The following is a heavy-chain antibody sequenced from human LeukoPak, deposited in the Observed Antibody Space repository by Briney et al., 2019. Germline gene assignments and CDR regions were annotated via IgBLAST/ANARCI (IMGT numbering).Heavy chain of an antibody. Sequence: GGSLRLSCAASGFTFSSYSMNWVRQAPGKGLEWVSSISSSSSYIYYADSVKGRFTISRDNAKNSLYLQMNSLRAEDTAVYYCARDGDSGSYPFDYWGQGTLVTVSS. CDR3: ARDGDSGSYPFDY. CDR1: GFTFSSYS. CDR2: ISSSSSYI. D-gene: IGHD1-26*01. J-gene: IGHJ4*02. V-gene: IGHV3-21*01.